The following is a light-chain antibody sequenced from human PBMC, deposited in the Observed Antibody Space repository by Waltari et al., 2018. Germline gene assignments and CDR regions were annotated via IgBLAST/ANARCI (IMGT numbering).Light chain of an antibody. CDR1: QSVSHSN. J-gene: IGKJ4*01. CDR2: GAS. V-gene: IGKV3-20*01. Sequence: TLSCRATQSVSHSNLAWYQQKGGQAPRLLIYGASSRATGIPDRFSGSGSGTDFTLSISRLEPEDYGVYYCQQYAGSPITFGGGTKVEI. CDR3: QQYAGSPIT.